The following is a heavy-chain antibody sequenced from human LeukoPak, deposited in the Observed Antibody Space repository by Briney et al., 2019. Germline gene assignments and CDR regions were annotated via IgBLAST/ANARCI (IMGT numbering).Heavy chain of an antibody. CDR3: ARPHVLLWFGELSPYLDG. J-gene: IGHJ6*02. D-gene: IGHD3-10*01. Sequence: SETLSPTCSVYGGSISNYSWSWIRQPAGKGLEWIGGIYISGSTNYNPSLKSRVTISVDTSKNQFSLKLSSVTAADTAVYYCARPHVLLWFGELSPYLDGWGQGTTVTVSS. CDR1: GGSISNYS. CDR2: IYISGST. V-gene: IGHV4-34*01.